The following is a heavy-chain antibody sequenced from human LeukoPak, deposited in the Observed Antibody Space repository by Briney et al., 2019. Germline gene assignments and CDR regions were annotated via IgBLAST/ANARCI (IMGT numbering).Heavy chain of an antibody. CDR2: ISSSNSDI. J-gene: IGHJ6*02. CDR1: GFTFTSYT. V-gene: IGHV3-21*01. Sequence: GGSLRLSCAASGFTFTSYTINWVRQAPGKGLEGLSSISSSNSDISYADSVKGRFTISRDNAKNSLYLQMNSLRAEDTAVYYCARDSRTVYYYYGMDVWGQGTTVTVSS. CDR3: ARDSRTVYYYYGMDV.